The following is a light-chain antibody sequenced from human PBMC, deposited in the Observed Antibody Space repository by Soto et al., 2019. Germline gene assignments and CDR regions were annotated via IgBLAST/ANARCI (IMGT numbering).Light chain of an antibody. CDR2: SAS. CDR3: QQSYNTPWT. Sequence: DIQMTQSPSSLSASVGDRVSITCRASQNIDTFLNWYQQKPGKAPNLLIYSASSLQSGVPSRFSGSGSGTDFTLSITSLQPEDFATYFCQQSYNTPWTFGQGTKVEI. V-gene: IGKV1-39*01. CDR1: QNIDTF. J-gene: IGKJ1*01.